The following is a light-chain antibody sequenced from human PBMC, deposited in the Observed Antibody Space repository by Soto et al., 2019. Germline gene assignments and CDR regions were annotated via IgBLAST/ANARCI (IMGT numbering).Light chain of an antibody. J-gene: IGKJ2*01. CDR1: QSISSW. V-gene: IGKV1-5*03. CDR2: KSS. CDR3: QHYNSYPYT. Sequence: DIQMTQSPSTLSASIGDSVTITCRASQSISSWLAWYQQKPGKAPNLLIYKSSSLESGVPSRFSGSGSGTEFTLTISSLQPDVFATYYCQHYNSYPYTFGQGTKLEIK.